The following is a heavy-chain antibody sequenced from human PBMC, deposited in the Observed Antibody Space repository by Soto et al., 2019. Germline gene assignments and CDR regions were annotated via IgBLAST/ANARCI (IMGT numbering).Heavy chain of an antibody. D-gene: IGHD6-13*01. J-gene: IGHJ4*02. CDR3: ARVYSSSWVDY. Sequence: SGPTLVNPTETLTLTCTVAGFSLSNARMGVSWIRQPPGKALEWLAHIFSNDEKSYSTSLKSRLTISKDTSKSQVVLTMTNMDPVDTATYYCARVYSSSWVDYWGQGTLVTVSS. V-gene: IGHV2-26*01. CDR2: IFSNDEK. CDR1: GFSLSNARMG.